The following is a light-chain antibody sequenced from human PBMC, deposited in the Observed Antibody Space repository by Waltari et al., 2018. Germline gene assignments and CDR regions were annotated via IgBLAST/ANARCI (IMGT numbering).Light chain of an antibody. CDR3: QQYSSSPIT. CDR1: QSLCFGASGKNY. V-gene: IGKV4-1*01. J-gene: IGKJ5*01. Sequence: DIVLTQSPDSLAVSLGERAPIDCRSSQSLCFGASGKNYLAWYQQKPGQPPKVLIYWASTREAGVPERISGSGSGAHFTLTVDSLQAEDVAVYYCQQYSSSPITFGQGTRLEI. CDR2: WAS.